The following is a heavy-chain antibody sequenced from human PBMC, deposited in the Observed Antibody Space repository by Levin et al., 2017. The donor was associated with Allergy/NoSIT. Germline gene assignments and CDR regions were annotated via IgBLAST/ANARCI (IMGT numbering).Heavy chain of an antibody. V-gene: IGHV3-64*02. J-gene: IGHJ4*02. D-gene: IGHD6-19*01. CDR1: GFTFSNYA. CDR2: ISNNGGST. Sequence: GGSLRLSCAASGFTFSNYAMYWVRQAPGKGLQYVSYISNNGGSTYYADSVKGRFTISRDNSKNTLYLQMGSLTVEDMAVYYCARGLGSGTPDYWGQGTLVTVSS. CDR3: ARGLGSGTPDY.